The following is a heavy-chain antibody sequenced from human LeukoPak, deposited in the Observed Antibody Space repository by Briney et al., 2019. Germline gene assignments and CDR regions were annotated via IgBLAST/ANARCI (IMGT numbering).Heavy chain of an antibody. CDR3: ARIVGSYYAKPTYFDY. CDR2: IYHSGST. CDR1: GYSISSGYY. D-gene: IGHD3-10*01. J-gene: IGHJ4*02. Sequence: SETLSLTCTVSGYSISSGYYWGWIRQPPGKGLEWIGSIYHSGSTYYNPSLKSRVTISVDTSKNQFSLKLSSVTAADTAVYYCARIVGSYYAKPTYFDYWGQGTLVTVSS. V-gene: IGHV4-38-2*02.